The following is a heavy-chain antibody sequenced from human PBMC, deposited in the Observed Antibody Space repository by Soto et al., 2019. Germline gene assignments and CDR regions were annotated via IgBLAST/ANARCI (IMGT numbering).Heavy chain of an antibody. Sequence: QVQLQQSGPGLVKPSETLSLTCSVSSDPSSTHNWGWIRQPPGRGLEWIGYVYSTGGTSYNPSLKSRVTISADTSTNHISLTLSSVTAADTALYYCVRQGIGTQHGLVDVWGQGTTVTVSS. V-gene: IGHV4-59*08. CDR3: VRQGIGTQHGLVDV. J-gene: IGHJ6*02. D-gene: IGHD3-10*01. CDR2: VYSTGGT. CDR1: SDPSSTHN.